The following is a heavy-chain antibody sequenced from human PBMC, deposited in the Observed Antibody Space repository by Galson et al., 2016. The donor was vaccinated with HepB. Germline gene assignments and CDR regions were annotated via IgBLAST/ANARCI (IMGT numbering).Heavy chain of an antibody. CDR2: INTNTGNP. J-gene: IGHJ6*02. CDR1: GYTFTTYP. Sequence: SVKVSCKASGYTFTTYPVNWLRQAPGQGLEWMGWINTNTGNPTFAQDFTGRFVFSLDTSVSTAYLQIISLKAEENAVYFCARASCGGDCNQYYYYYYGLDVWGQGTTVAVSS. CDR3: ARASCGGDCNQYYYYYYGLDV. D-gene: IGHD2-21*02. V-gene: IGHV7-4-1*02.